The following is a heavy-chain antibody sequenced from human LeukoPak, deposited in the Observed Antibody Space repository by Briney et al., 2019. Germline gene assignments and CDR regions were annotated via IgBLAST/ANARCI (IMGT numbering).Heavy chain of an antibody. D-gene: IGHD6-13*01. CDR2: ISYDGSTE. CDR3: AKPLQYSSRWYFDY. CDR1: GFTFSSYG. Sequence: PGGSLRLSCAASGFTFSSYGMDWVRQAPGKGLEWVAVISYDGSTEYYADSVKGRFTISRDNSKNTLYLQMDSLRAEDTAVYYCAKPLQYSSRWYFDYWGQGTLVTVSS. V-gene: IGHV3-30*18. J-gene: IGHJ4*02.